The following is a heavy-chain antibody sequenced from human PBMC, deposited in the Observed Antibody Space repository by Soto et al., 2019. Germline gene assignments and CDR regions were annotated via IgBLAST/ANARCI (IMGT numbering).Heavy chain of an antibody. CDR2: ISAYNGNT. Sequence: QVQLVQSGAEVKKPGASVKVSCKASGYTFTSYGISWVRQAPGQGLEWMGWISAYNGNTNYAQKLQGRVTMTTDTSASAGSMELRSLRSDDTAVDYCARGGTVAGYAYGMDVWGQGTTVTVSS. V-gene: IGHV1-18*01. D-gene: IGHD6-19*01. CDR1: GYTFTSYG. CDR3: ARGGTVAGYAYGMDV. J-gene: IGHJ6*02.